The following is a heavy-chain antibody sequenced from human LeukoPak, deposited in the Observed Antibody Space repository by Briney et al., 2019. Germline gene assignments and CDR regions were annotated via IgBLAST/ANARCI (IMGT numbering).Heavy chain of an antibody. CDR2: VSTNGDVT. J-gene: IGHJ4*02. V-gene: IGHV3-23*01. D-gene: IGHD3-10*01. Sequence: GGSLRLSCAASGFTFNSHSMSWVRQAPGMGLEWVSVVSTNGDVTFYADSVKGRFTISRDNSKNTLFLQMNSLRAEDTAVYYCAKLSLSGRSQSADYWGQGTLVTVSS. CDR1: GFTFNSHS. CDR3: AKLSLSGRSQSADY.